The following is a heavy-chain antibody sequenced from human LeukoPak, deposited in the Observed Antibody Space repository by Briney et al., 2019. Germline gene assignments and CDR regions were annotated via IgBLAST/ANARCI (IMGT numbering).Heavy chain of an antibody. CDR2: ISSSGSTI. CDR1: GFTLSSYE. V-gene: IGHV3-48*03. D-gene: IGHD3-10*01. CDR3: ARESGFRGDAFDI. Sequence: GGSLSLSCAASGFTLSSYEMNCVRQAAGKGREWVSYISSSGSTIYYADSVKGRFTISRDNSKNSLYLQMNSLRAEDTAVYYCARESGFRGDAFDIWGQGTMVTVSS. J-gene: IGHJ3*02.